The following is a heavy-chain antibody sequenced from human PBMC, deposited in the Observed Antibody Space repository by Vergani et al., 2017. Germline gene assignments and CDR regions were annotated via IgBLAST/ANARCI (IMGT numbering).Heavy chain of an antibody. Sequence: EVQLVESGGGLVKPGGSLRLSCAASGFTFSSYSMNWVRQAPGKGLEWVSSISSSSSYIYYADSVKGRFTISRDNAKNSLYLQMNSLRAEDTAVYYCVRDPFYGSESYYGSFDYWGQGTLVTVSS. CDR1: GFTFSSYS. D-gene: IGHD3-10*01. CDR3: VRDPFYGSESYYGSFDY. CDR2: ISSSSSYI. V-gene: IGHV3-21*01. J-gene: IGHJ4*02.